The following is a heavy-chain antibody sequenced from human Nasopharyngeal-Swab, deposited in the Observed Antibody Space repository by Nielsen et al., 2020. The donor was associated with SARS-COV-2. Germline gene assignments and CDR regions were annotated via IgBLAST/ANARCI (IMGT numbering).Heavy chain of an antibody. Sequence: ASVKVSCKASGYTFTSYDINWVRQATGQGLEWMGWMNPNSGNTGYAQKFQGRVTITADKSTSTAYMELSSLRSEDTAVYYCAREYGIVVVPAATGGMDVWGQGTTVTVSS. CDR2: MNPNSGNT. V-gene: IGHV1-8*01. D-gene: IGHD2-2*01. CDR3: AREYGIVVVPAATGGMDV. J-gene: IGHJ6*02. CDR1: GYTFTSYD.